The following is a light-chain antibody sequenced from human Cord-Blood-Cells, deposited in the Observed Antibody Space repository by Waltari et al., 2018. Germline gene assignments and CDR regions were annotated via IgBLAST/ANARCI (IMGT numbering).Light chain of an antibody. CDR2: SAS. Sequence: DIQMTQSPSSLSEAVGDRVTITCRGSQSISSYLNRYQQKPGKATKLLIYSASSLQSGVPSRFSGSGSGTDFTLTISSLQPEDFTTYYCQQSYSTPPLTFGGGTKVEIK. V-gene: IGKV1-39*01. CDR3: QQSYSTPPLT. J-gene: IGKJ4*01. CDR1: QSISSY.